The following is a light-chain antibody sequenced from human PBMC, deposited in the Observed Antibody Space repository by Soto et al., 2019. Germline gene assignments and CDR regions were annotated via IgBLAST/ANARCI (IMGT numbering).Light chain of an antibody. V-gene: IGKV2-24*01. J-gene: IGKJ5*01. CDR3: MQGTQFPIT. Sequence: DIVMTQTPLSSPVTLGQPASISCRSSQSLVDSDGNTYLSWLQQRPGQPPRLLIYKTSNRFSGVPDRFSGSGAGTDFTLKISRVEGEDVGVYYCMQGTQFPITFGQGTRLEIK. CDR2: KTS. CDR1: QSLVDSDGNTY.